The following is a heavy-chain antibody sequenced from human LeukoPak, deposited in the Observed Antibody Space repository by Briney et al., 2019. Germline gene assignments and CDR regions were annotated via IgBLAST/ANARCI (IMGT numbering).Heavy chain of an antibody. CDR2: ITWNSGTI. J-gene: IGHJ4*02. CDR3: VKDKYMTTVTPFDY. CDR1: GFTFDDYA. V-gene: IGHV3-9*01. D-gene: IGHD4-17*01. Sequence: GGSLSLSCAASGFTFDDYAMHWVRQAPGKGLEWVSGITWNSGTIGYADSVKGRFTISRDNAKNSLFLQMNSLRAEDTALYYCVKDKYMTTVTPFDYWGQGTLVTVSS.